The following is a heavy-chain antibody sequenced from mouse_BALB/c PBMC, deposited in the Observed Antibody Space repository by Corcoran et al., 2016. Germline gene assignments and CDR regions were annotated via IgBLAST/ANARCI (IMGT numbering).Heavy chain of an antibody. J-gene: IGHJ2*01. V-gene: IGHV9-1*02. CDR2: INTYTGEP. CDR3: ARGSSGYDY. CDR1: GYTFTNYG. D-gene: IGHD3-1*01. Sequence: QIQLVQSGPELKKPGETVKISCKASGYTFTNYGMNWVKQAPGKGLKWMGWINTYTGEPTYADDFKGRFAFSLETSASTAYLQINNLKNEDMATYFCARGSSGYDYWGQGTTLTVPS.